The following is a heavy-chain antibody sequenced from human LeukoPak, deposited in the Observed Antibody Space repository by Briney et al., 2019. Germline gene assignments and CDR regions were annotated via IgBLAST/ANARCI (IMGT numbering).Heavy chain of an antibody. CDR3: ARVLDESYYYDSSGYYAI. CDR1: GYTFTSYG. D-gene: IGHD3-22*01. V-gene: IGHV1-18*01. Sequence: ASVKVSCKASGYTFTSYGISWVRQAPGQGLEWMGWISAYNGNTNYAQKLQGRVTMTTDTSTSTAYMELRGLRSDDTAVYYCARVLDESYYYDSSGYYAIWGQGTMVTVSS. J-gene: IGHJ3*02. CDR2: ISAYNGNT.